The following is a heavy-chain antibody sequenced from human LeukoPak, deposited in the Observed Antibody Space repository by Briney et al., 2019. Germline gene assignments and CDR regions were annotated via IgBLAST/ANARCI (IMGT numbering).Heavy chain of an antibody. CDR2: IISIFGTA. CDR1: GGTFSSYA. V-gene: IGHV1-69*06. J-gene: IGHJ4*02. Sequence: SVKVSCKASGGTFSSYAISWVRQAPGQGLEWMGRIISIFGTANYAQKFQGRVTITADKSTSTAYMELSSLRSEDTAVYYCARNRYSSGWLLDYWGQGTLVTVSS. CDR3: ARNRYSSGWLLDY. D-gene: IGHD6-19*01.